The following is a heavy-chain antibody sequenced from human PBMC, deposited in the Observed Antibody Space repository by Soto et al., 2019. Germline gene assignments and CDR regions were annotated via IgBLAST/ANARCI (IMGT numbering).Heavy chain of an antibody. CDR3: AAYFDGQRAYYYYGMDV. CDR1: GFTFSSYS. V-gene: IGHV3-21*01. D-gene: IGHD3-9*01. Sequence: PGGSLRLSCAASGFTFSSYSMNWVRQAPGKGLEWVSSISSSSNYIYYADSVKGRFTISRDNAKNSLYLQMNSLRAEDTAVYYCAAYFDGQRAYYYYGMDVWGQGTTVTVSS. J-gene: IGHJ6*02. CDR2: ISSSSNYI.